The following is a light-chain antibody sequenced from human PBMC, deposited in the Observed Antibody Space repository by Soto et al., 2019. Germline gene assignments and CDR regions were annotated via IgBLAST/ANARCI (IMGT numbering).Light chain of an antibody. J-gene: IGKJ1*01. CDR2: GAS. CDR1: HSVGSN. CDR3: QQYNDWPPWT. V-gene: IGKV3-15*01. Sequence: EIVMTQSPATLSVSPGERATLSCRASHSVGSNLAWYQQRPGQAPRLLIYGASTRATGIPARFGGSGSGTEFTLTISSLQSEDFAVYYCQQYNDWPPWTVGQGTKVEIK.